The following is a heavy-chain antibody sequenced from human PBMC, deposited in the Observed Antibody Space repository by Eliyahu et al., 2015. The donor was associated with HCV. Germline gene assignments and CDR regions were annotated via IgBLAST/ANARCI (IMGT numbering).Heavy chain of an antibody. V-gene: IGHV3-64D*08. CDR2: ISSNGGNT. CDR1: GFTFSSYA. CDR3: VPVFGVASPPYYFDY. Sequence: EVQLVESGGGLVQPGGSLRLSCSASGFTFSSYAMQWVRQAPGKRLEYVSAISSNGGNTYYADSVKGRFTISRDNSKNTLYLQMSRLRAEDTAVYYCVPVFGVASPPYYFDYWGQGTLVTVSS. J-gene: IGHJ4*02. D-gene: IGHD3-3*01.